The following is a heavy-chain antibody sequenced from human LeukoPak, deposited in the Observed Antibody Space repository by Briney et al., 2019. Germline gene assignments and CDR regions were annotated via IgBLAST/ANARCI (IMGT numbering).Heavy chain of an antibody. CDR2: VYYTGST. V-gene: IGHV4-59*08. CDR1: GGSISSYY. J-gene: IGHJ6*03. Sequence: SETLSLTCTVSGGSISSYYWSWVRQPPGKGLEWVGFVYYTGSTNYSPSLKSRVTISVDTSKNQFSLKLSSVTAADTAVYYCARHPGYYYYYMDVWGKGTTVTISS. CDR3: ARHPGYYYYYMDV.